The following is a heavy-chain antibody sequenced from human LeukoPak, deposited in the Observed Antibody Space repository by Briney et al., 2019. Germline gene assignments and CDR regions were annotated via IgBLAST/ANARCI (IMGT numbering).Heavy chain of an antibody. CDR3: AKDGGILTGPHFDY. Sequence: PGRSLRLSCAASGFTFSSYGMHWVRQAPGKGLEWVAVISYDGSNKYYADSVKGRFTISRDNSKNTLYLQMNSLRAEDTAVYYCAKDGGILTGPHFDYWGQGTLVTVSS. V-gene: IGHV3-30*18. J-gene: IGHJ4*02. CDR2: ISYDGSNK. CDR1: GFTFSSYG. D-gene: IGHD3-9*01.